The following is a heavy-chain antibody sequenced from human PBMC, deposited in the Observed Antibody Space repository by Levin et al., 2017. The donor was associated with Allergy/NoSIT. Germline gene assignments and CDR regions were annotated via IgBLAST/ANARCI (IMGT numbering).Heavy chain of an antibody. CDR1: GYSFTSHW. CDR3: ARHGKTSLRFDAFDI. Sequence: GESLKISCKGSGYSFTSHWIGWVRQMPGKGLEWMGIIYPSDSDTRYSPSFPFPVTMSADKSISTAYLQWSSRKASDTARYYCARHGKTSLRFDAFDIWGQGTMVPVSS. V-gene: IGHV5-51*01. J-gene: IGHJ3*02. CDR2: IYPSDSDT.